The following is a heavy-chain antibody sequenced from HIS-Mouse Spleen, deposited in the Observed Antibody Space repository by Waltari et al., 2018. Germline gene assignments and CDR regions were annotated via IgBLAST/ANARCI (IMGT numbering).Heavy chain of an antibody. V-gene: IGHV4-39*07. J-gene: IGHJ2*01. CDR2: IYYSGST. D-gene: IGHD6-13*01. Sequence: QLQLQESGPGLVKPSETLSLTCTFSGGSISSSSSYWGWTRQPPGKGLEWIGSIYYSGSTLYNPSLRSRVTISVDTSKIQFSLELSSVTAADTAVYYCAREIPYSSSWYDWYFDLWGRGTLVTVSS. CDR3: AREIPYSSSWYDWYFDL. CDR1: GGSISSSSSY.